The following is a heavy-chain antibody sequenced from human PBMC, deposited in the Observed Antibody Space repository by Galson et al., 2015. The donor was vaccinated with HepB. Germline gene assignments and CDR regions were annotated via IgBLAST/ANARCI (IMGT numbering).Heavy chain of an antibody. D-gene: IGHD2-15*01. Sequence: SLRLSCAASGFTFTRYAMTWVRQAPGQGLEWVSSITSSGANTYYPDSVKGRFTISRDNSRNTLLLQLNSLRAEDTAVYYCAKDGIMVANNPYQLHFWGQGTLVSVSS. V-gene: IGHV3-23*01. J-gene: IGHJ4*02. CDR2: ITSSGANT. CDR3: AKDGIMVANNPYQLHF. CDR1: GFTFTRYA.